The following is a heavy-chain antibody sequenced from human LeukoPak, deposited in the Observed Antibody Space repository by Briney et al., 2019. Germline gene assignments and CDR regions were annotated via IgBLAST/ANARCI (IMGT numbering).Heavy chain of an antibody. CDR3: VKDRTGTYTLDY. CDR1: GFTFSNYD. J-gene: IGHJ4*02. D-gene: IGHD3-10*01. V-gene: IGHV3-30*18. Sequence: GGSLRLSCAASGFTFSNYDMHWVRQAPGKGLEWVAVITYDAINKYYADSVKGRFTISRDNSKNTLNLQMNSLRAEDTAVYYCVKDRTGTYTLDYWGQGTLVTVSS. CDR2: ITYDAINK.